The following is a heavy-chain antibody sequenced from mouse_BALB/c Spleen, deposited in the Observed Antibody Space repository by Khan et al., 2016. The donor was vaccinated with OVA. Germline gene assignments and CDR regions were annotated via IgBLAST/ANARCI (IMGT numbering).Heavy chain of an antibody. CDR2: IWGGGST. J-gene: IGHJ4*01. CDR1: GFSLSDYG. Sequence: QVQLKESGPGLVAPSQNLSLTCTVSGFSLSDYGVSWIRQTPGKGLEWLGVIWGGGSTYYNSDLKSRLSISKDNSKSHVFLKMSSLQRDDTAMFYCAKGVWSYYYTLDYWGQGTSVTVSS. V-gene: IGHV2-6-5*01. CDR3: AKGVWSYYYTLDY.